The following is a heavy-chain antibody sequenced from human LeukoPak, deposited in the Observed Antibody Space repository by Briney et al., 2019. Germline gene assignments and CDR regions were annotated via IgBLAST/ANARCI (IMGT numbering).Heavy chain of an antibody. V-gene: IGHV3-30*18. CDR3: AKNKTRSGRSFFDY. J-gene: IGHJ4*02. CDR1: GFTFSSYG. D-gene: IGHD2-15*01. Sequence: PGTPLRLSCAASGFTFSSYGMHWVRQAPGKGLEWVAVISYDTRNKYYGDSVKGRFTISRDNSKNTLFLQMNNLRAEDTAVYYCAKNKTRSGRSFFDYWGQGTLVTVSS. CDR2: ISYDTRNK.